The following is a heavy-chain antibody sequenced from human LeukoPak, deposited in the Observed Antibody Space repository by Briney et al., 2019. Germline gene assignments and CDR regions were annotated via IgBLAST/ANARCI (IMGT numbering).Heavy chain of an antibody. J-gene: IGHJ4*02. CDR3: ARVQRWLHLYYFDY. CDR1: GGSISSYY. CDR2: IYYSGST. D-gene: IGHD5-24*01. V-gene: IGHV4-59*01. Sequence: PSETLSLTCTVSGGSISSYYWSWIRQPPGKGLEWIWYIYYSGSTNYNPSLKSRVTISVDTSKNQFSLRLSSVTAADTAVYYCARVQRWLHLYYFDYWGQGTLVTVSS.